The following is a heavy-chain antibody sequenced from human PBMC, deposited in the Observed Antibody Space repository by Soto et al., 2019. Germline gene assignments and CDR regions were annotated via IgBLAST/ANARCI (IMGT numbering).Heavy chain of an antibody. CDR2: ISSSSSYI. CDR1: GFTFSSYS. V-gene: IGHV3-21*01. D-gene: IGHD2-15*01. J-gene: IGHJ6*02. CDR3: AREYWSGGSCYSNYYYGMDV. Sequence: GGSLRLSCAASGFTFSSYSMNWVRQAPGKGLEWVSSISSSSSYIYYADSVKGRFTISRDNAKNSLYLQMNSLRAEDTAVYYCAREYWSGGSCYSNYYYGMDVWGQGTTVTVSS.